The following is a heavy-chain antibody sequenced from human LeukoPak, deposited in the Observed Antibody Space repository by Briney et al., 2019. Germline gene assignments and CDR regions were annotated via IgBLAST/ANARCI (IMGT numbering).Heavy chain of an antibody. CDR1: GFTFSSYS. V-gene: IGHV3-48*01. CDR2: ITGSLSTI. CDR3: ARTGLGMYSFDY. Sequence: GGSLRLSCAASGFTFSSYSMNWVRQAPGKGLEWVSYITGSLSTIYYADSVKGRFTISRDNAKNSVYLQMNSLRLEDTAVYYCARTGLGMYSFDYWGQGILVTVSS. D-gene: IGHD3/OR15-3a*01. J-gene: IGHJ4*02.